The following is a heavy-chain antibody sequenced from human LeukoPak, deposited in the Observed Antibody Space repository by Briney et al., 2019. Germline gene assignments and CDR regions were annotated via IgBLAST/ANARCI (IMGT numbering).Heavy chain of an antibody. D-gene: IGHD5-24*01. J-gene: IGHJ4*02. Sequence: GGSLRLSCAASGFTFSDSYMSWIRQAPGEGLEWVSVIYSGSSTYYADSVKGRFTISRDNAKNSLYLQMNSLRAEDTAVYYCARGPDGYNYPNYFDYWGQGTLVTVSS. CDR1: GFTFSDSY. V-gene: IGHV3-69-1*01. CDR2: IYSGSST. CDR3: ARGPDGYNYPNYFDY.